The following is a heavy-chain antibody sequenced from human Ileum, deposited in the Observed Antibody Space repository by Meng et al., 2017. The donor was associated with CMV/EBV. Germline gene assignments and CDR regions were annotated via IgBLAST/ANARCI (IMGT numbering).Heavy chain of an antibody. CDR1: GFSLSTTGVG. J-gene: IGHJ4*01. D-gene: IGHD3-22*01. CDR2: IYWDDDK. CDR3: ARNYYDSGPFQY. V-gene: IGHV2-5*02. Sequence: QITLKESGPTRMKPTQTLTLTCTFSGFSLSTTGVGVGWIRQPPGKALEWLALIYWDDDKRYSPSLKSRLTITKDTSNNQVALTMTNMDPVDTATYYCARNYYDSGPFQYWGQGTLVTVSS.